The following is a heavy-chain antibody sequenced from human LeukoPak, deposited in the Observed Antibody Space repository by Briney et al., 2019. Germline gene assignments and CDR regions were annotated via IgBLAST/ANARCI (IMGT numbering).Heavy chain of an antibody. D-gene: IGHD3-10*01. CDR2: IYPGDSDT. CDR1: GYSFTSYW. J-gene: IGHJ4*02. CDR3: ARNMPRGDPKRPFDY. V-gene: IGHV5-51*01. Sequence: GESLKISCKASGYSFTSYWIGWVRQMPGKGLEWMGIIYPGDSDTRYSPSFQGQVAISADKSINTAYLQWSSLKASDTAMYYCARNMPRGDPKRPFDYWGQGTLVTVSS.